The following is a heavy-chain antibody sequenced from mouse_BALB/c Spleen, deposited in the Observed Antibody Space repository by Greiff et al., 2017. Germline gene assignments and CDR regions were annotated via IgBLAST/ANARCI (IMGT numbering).Heavy chain of an antibody. CDR1: GFTFSSFG. Sequence: VQLKESGGGLVQPGGSRKLSCAASGFTFSSFGMHWVRQAPEKGLEWVAYISSGSSTIYYADTVKGRFTISRDNPKNTLFLQMTSLRSEDTAMYYCARSGGNHYYAMDYWGQGTSVTVSS. CDR3: ARSGGNHYYAMDY. CDR2: ISSGSSTI. D-gene: IGHD1-1*02. V-gene: IGHV5-17*02. J-gene: IGHJ4*01.